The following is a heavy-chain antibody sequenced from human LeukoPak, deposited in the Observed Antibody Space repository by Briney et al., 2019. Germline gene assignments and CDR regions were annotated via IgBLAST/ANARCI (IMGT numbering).Heavy chain of an antibody. J-gene: IGHJ5*02. CDR1: GFTFSSYA. CDR2: ISYDGSNK. Sequence: GGSLRLSCAASGFTFSSYAMHWARQAPGKGLEWVAVISYDGSNKYYADSVKGRFTISRDNSKNTLYLQMNSLRAEDTAVYYCARASWFDPWGQGTLVTASS. CDR3: ARASWFDP. V-gene: IGHV3-30-3*01.